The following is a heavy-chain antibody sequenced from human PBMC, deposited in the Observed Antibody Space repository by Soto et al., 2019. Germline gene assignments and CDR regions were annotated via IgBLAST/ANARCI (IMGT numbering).Heavy chain of an antibody. Sequence: SVKVSCKASGCTFSSYAISWVRQAPGQGLEWMGGIIPIFGTANYAQKFQGRVTITADESTSTAYMELSSLRSEDTAVYYYDSSGYYSYYYYGMDVWGQGTTVTVSS. V-gene: IGHV1-69*13. CDR1: GCTFSSYA. CDR3: DSSGYYSYYYYGMDV. J-gene: IGHJ6*02. CDR2: IIPIFGTA. D-gene: IGHD3-22*01.